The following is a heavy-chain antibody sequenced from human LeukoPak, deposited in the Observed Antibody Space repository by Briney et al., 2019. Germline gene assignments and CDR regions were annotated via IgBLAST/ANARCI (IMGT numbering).Heavy chain of an antibody. CDR2: ISGSGGST. V-gene: IGHV3-23*01. CDR1: GFTFSSYG. Sequence: GGSLRLSCAASGFTFSSYGMHWVRQAPGKGLEWVSAISGSGGSTYYADSVKGRFTISRDNSKNTLYLQMNSLRAEDTAVYYCAKDTGYCSGGSCYGYNWFDPWGQGTLVTVSS. J-gene: IGHJ5*02. D-gene: IGHD2-15*01. CDR3: AKDTGYCSGGSCYGYNWFDP.